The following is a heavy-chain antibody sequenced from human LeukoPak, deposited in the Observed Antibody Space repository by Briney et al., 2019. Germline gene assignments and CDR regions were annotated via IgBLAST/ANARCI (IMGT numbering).Heavy chain of an antibody. J-gene: IGHJ4*02. CDR3: ARDRGKLRYFGL. V-gene: IGHV3-30*10. CDR2: MSVDGTTI. CDR1: GFAFNTQA. Sequence: GGSLRLSCLASGFAFNTQAMHWVRQAPGKGLEWLAVMSVDGTTIYYTDYVKGRFTISRDNSKNSLYLQMSRLRVEDTAVYYWARDRGKLRYFGLWGQGALLTVSS. D-gene: IGHD3-9*01.